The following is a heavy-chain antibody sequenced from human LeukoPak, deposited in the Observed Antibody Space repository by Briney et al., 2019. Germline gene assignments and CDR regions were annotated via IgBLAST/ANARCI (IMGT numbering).Heavy chain of an antibody. CDR2: ISYDGSNK. CDR1: RFTHCSYA. Sequence: PGGSLRLSCIATRFTHCSYAMDWVPQAPGKGLEWVAVISYDGSNKYYEDSVKGRFTISRDNSKNSLYLQMNSLRAEDTAVYYCARDGLVYRGVYYYHYFIYGWGKGTTVTVSS. CDR3: ARDGLVYRGVYYYHYFIYG. J-gene: IGHJ6*03. V-gene: IGHV3-30*04. D-gene: IGHD3-10*01.